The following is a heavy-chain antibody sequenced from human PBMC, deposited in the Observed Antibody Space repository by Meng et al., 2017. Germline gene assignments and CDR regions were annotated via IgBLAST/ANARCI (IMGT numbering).Heavy chain of an antibody. V-gene: IGHV4-39*07. CDR1: GGSISSSSYY. CDR3: ARGRVVNWFDP. CDR2: IYYSGST. Sequence: QLQLQESGPRMVKPSETLSLTCTVSGGSISSSSYYWGWIRQPPGKGLEWIGSIYYSGSTYYNPSLKSRVTISVDTSKNQFSLKLSSVTAADTAVYYCARGRVVNWFDPWGQGTLVTVSS. D-gene: IGHD2-15*01. J-gene: IGHJ5*02.